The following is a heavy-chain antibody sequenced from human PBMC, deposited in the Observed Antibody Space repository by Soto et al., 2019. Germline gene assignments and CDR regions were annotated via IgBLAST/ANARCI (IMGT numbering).Heavy chain of an antibody. V-gene: IGHV2-70*01. J-gene: IGHJ4*02. CDR1: GFSLNSRGMS. CDR2: IDWDEDV. Sequence: VSGPTLVNPTQNLTLTCIFSGFSLNSRGMSVSRIRQPSGTALEWLALIDWDEDVYYNTSLKTRLTISRDTSKNLVVLIMTHMDPLDTATYYCARISASYERGFDSWGQGTLVTVSS. CDR3: ARISASYERGFDS. D-gene: IGHD1-26*01.